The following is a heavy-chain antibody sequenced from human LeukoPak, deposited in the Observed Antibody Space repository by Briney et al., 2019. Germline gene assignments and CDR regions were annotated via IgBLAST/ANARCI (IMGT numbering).Heavy chain of an antibody. CDR1: GFTFSSYA. CDR3: AKGGSGWYGDY. D-gene: IGHD6-19*01. Sequence: PGGSLRLYCAASGFTFSSYAMNWLRQAPGKGLEWVSGITGSGGGTYYADSVKGRFTISRDNSKNTLYLQMNSLRAEDTAVYYCAKGGSGWYGDYWGQGTLVTVSS. V-gene: IGHV3-23*01. J-gene: IGHJ4*02. CDR2: ITGSGGGT.